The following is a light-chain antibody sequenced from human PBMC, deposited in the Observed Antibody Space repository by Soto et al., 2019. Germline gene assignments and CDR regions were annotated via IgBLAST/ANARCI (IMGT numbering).Light chain of an antibody. V-gene: IGLV2-14*01. CDR3: SSDTSSSTLYVV. J-gene: IGLJ2*01. Sequence: QSALTQPASVSGSPGQSITISCTGTSSDVGGYNYVSWYQQHPGKAPKLMIYDVSNRPSGVSNRFSGSKSGNTASLTISGLPAEDEADYYCSSDTSSSTLYVVFGGGTKLTVL. CDR2: DVS. CDR1: SSDVGGYNY.